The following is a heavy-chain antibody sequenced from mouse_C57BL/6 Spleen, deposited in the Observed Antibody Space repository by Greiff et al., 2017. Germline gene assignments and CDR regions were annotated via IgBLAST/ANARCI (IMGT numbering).Heavy chain of an antibody. V-gene: IGHV1-64*01. J-gene: IGHJ1*03. CDR2: IHPNSGST. Sequence: QVQLKQPGAELVKPGASVKLSCKASGYTFTSYWMHWVKQRPGQGLEWIGMIHPNSGSTNYNEKFKSKATLTVDKSSSTAYMQLSSLTSEDSAVYYCASCSYDYENWYFDVWGTGTTVTVSS. D-gene: IGHD2-4*01. CDR1: GYTFTSYW. CDR3: ASCSYDYENWYFDV.